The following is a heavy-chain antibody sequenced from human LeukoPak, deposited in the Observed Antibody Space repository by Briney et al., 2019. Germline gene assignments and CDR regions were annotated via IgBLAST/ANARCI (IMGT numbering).Heavy chain of an antibody. CDR2: ISAYNGNR. V-gene: IGHV1-18*01. J-gene: IGHJ4*02. Sequence: PVASVKVSCKASGYIFTCFGVSWLRQAPGQGPEWMGWISAYNGNRNYAQKFQGRVTMATDTSTSTAYMDLRSLRSDDTAVYHCTRDLGDGYNSFFDYWGQGTLVTVSS. CDR3: TRDLGDGYNSFFDY. D-gene: IGHD5-24*01. CDR1: GYIFTCFG.